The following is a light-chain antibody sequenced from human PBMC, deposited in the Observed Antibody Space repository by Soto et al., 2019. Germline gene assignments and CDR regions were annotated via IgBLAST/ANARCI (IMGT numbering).Light chain of an antibody. CDR2: EVS. CDR1: SSDVGAYNY. V-gene: IGLV2-14*01. CDR3: CSFTSITTYV. J-gene: IGLJ1*01. Sequence: QSVLAQPASVSGSLGQSITISCTGTSSDVGAYNYVSWYQQQPGKAPKLMSSEVSNRPSGVSNRFSGSKSGNTASLIISGLQAEDEADYYCCSFTSITTYVVGTGTTVTVL.